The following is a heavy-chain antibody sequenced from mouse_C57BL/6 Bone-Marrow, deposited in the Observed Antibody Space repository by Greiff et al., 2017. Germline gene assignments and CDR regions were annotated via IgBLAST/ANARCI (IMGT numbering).Heavy chain of an antibody. CDR1: GFTFSDAW. Sequence: EVQLQESGGGLVQPGGSMKLSCAASGFTFSDAWMDWVRQSPEKGLEWVAEFRNKANNLATYYAVSVKGRFTISTSDSTSSVYLPMNRLGAEDTGINDSTMRGSGWRSLAYWGQGTLVTVSA. D-gene: IGHD1-1*02. CDR2: FRNKANNLAT. J-gene: IGHJ3*01. V-gene: IGHV6-6*01. CDR3: TMRGSGWRSLAY.